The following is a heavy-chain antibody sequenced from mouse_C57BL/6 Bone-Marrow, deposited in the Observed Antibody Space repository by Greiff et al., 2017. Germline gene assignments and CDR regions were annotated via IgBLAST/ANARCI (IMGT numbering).Heavy chain of an antibody. CDR2: ISDGGSYT. Sequence: EVQGVESGGGLVKPGGSLKLSCAASGFTFSSYAMSWVRQTPEKRLEWVATISDGGSYTYYPDNVKGRFTISRDNAKNNLYLQMSHLKSEDTSMYYCARGGGNHSFAYWGQGTLVTVSA. V-gene: IGHV5-4*01. CDR1: GFTFSSYA. J-gene: IGHJ3*01. D-gene: IGHD2-1*01. CDR3: ARGGGNHSFAY.